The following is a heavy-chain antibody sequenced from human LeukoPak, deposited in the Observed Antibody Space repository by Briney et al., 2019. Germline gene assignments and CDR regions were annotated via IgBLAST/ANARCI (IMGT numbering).Heavy chain of an antibody. CDR2: IYYVGNT. D-gene: IGHD5-18*01. Sequence: SETLSLTCTLSGGSITSNDYHWPWIRQSPRMVLGWLGTIYYVGNTYYNPTLKSRLTISVDTSENQLPLKLGSVTAADTAVYYCARRATSERGYSYGLDYWGKGTLVTVSS. CDR3: ARRATSERGYSYGLDY. V-gene: IGHV4-39*01. CDR1: GGSITSNDYH. J-gene: IGHJ4*02.